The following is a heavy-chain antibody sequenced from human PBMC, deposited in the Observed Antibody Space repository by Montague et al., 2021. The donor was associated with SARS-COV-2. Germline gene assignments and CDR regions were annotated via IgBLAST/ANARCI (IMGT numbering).Heavy chain of an antibody. Sequence: SETLSLTCAISGGSASGYYWAWIRQPPGKGLEWIGYMYYTGTSNYNPSLKSRVSMSIDTSKNHFSLNLTSVAAADTGVYYCARGLAYTSMFRFFDYWGHVAQLTVSS. J-gene: IGHJ4*01. CDR1: GGSASGYY. CDR2: MYYTGTS. CDR3: ARGLAYTSMFRFFDY. V-gene: IGHV4-59*02. D-gene: IGHD2-2*02.